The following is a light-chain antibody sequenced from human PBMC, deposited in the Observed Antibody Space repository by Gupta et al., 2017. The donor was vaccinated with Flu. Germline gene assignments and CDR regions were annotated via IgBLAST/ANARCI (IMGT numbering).Light chain of an antibody. CDR1: NSDIGAYNY. V-gene: IGLV2-14*01. CDR2: KRR. J-gene: IGLJ2*01. Sequence: GQSIAISCTGTNSDIGAYNYDSRYQQHPGKLLIHMIDKRRKGPSGVSPGFSGSNSGNTATLTVTGLEAEDEDYYYCDSNGAVGVFGGGTKVTVL. CDR3: DSNGAVGV.